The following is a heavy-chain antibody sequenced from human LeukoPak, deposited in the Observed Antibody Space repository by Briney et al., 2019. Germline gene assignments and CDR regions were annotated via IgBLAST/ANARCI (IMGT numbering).Heavy chain of an antibody. D-gene: IGHD1-26*01. J-gene: IGHJ4*02. Sequence: GGSLRLSCAASGFTFSSYGMHWVRQAPGKGLEWVAFIRYDGSNKYYADSVKGRFTISRDNSKNTLYLQMNSLRAEDTAVYYCAKGVQEWELLLVYWGQGTLVTVSS. V-gene: IGHV3-30*02. CDR1: GFTFSSYG. CDR3: AKGVQEWELLLVY. CDR2: IRYDGSNK.